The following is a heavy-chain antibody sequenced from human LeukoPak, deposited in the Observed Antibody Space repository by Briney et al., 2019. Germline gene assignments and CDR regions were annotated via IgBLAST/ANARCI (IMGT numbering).Heavy chain of an antibody. CDR1: GFPFSDRY. V-gene: IGHV3-11*04. Sequence: PGGSLRLSCAAAGFPFSDRYISWIRRAPGKGMEWVAYISPNSDNIHYADSVKGRFTISRDNAKNSLFLQLTSLRAEDTAVYYCVTETGWLFDFWGQGILVTVSS. CDR3: VTETGWLFDF. D-gene: IGHD3-9*01. CDR2: ISPNSDNI. J-gene: IGHJ4*02.